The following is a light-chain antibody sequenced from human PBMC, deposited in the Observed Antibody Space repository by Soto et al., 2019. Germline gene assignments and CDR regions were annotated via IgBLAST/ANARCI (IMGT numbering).Light chain of an antibody. CDR2: EVS. CDR3: SSYTSSSTSYV. Sequence: QSVLTQPASVSGSPGQSITISCTGTSSDVGGYNYVSWYQQHPGKAPKLMIYEVSNRPLGVSNRFSSSKSGNTASLTISGLQAEDEADYFCSSYTSSSTSYVFGTGTKVTVL. J-gene: IGLJ1*01. V-gene: IGLV2-14*01. CDR1: SSDVGGYNY.